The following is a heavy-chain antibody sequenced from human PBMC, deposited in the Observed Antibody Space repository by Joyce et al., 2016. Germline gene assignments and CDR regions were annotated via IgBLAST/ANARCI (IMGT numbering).Heavy chain of an antibody. Sequence: QVQLQESGPGLVRPSETLSLTCSVSNDSITTSYWSWIRQPPGKGLEWIGYIYYSGSTNSNPTLKRRVLISVDASKNQVSLKLNSVTTADTAVYYCAKILGDFWSGYYLDPWGQGTLVSVSS. J-gene: IGHJ5*02. D-gene: IGHD3-3*01. CDR2: IYYSGST. CDR1: NDSITTSY. CDR3: AKILGDFWSGYYLDP. V-gene: IGHV4-59*01.